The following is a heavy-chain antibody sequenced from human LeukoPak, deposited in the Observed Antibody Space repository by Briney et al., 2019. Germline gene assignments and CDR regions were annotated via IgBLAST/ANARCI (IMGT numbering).Heavy chain of an antibody. CDR1: GFTFSTYA. CDR3: AKGEERWLQSPFDY. CDR2: ISGSGGGT. V-gene: IGHV3-23*01. J-gene: IGHJ4*02. Sequence: GGSLRLSCAASGFTFSTYAMTWVRQAPGKGLEWVSTISGSGGGTYYADTVKGRFTISRDNSKNTLYLQMNSLRAEDTALYYCAKGEERWLQSPFDYWGQGTLVTVSS. D-gene: IGHD5-24*01.